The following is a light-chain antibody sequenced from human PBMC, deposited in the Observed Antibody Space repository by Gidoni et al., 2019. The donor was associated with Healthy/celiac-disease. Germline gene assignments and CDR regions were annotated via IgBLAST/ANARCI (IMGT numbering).Light chain of an antibody. CDR1: QGISSY. CDR3: QQLNSYPLT. J-gene: IGKJ4*01. CDR2: AAS. Sequence: DIQLTQSPSFLSASVGDRVTITCRASQGISSYLAGYQQQPGKAPKLLSYAASTLQSGVPSRVSGSGSGTEFTLTISSLQPEDFATYYCQQLNSYPLTFGGGTKVEIK. V-gene: IGKV1-9*01.